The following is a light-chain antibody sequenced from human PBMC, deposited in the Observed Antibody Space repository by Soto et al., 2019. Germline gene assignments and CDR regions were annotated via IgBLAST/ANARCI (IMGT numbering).Light chain of an antibody. CDR3: QQYHSYPYT. CDR1: QHINTW. CDR2: DAS. J-gene: IGKJ2*01. Sequence: DIQMTQSPYTLSASVGDRVTITCRASQHINTWLAWYQQKSGKAPKLLMYDASSLESGVPSRFSGSSSGTEFTLTSSSVQPGDFATYYCQQYHSYPYTFGQGTKLEIK. V-gene: IGKV1-5*01.